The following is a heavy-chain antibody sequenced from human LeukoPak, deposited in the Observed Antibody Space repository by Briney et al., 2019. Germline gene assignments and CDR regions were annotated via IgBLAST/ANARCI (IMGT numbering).Heavy chain of an antibody. CDR1: GFTFSTYD. CDR3: VREIRETVITRHYYYGIDV. D-gene: IGHD1-7*01. J-gene: IGHJ6*02. V-gene: IGHV3-13*04. Sequence: GGSLRLSCAASGFTFSTYDMHWVRQVTGKGLEWVSAIGAGEDTYYLGSVKARFTISRENAKNVLYLQMSSLRVEDTAVYYCVREIRETVITRHYYYGIDVWGQGTTVTVSS. CDR2: IGAGEDT.